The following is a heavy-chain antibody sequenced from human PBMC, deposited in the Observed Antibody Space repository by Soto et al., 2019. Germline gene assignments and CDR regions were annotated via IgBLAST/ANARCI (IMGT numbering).Heavy chain of an antibody. V-gene: IGHV3-23*01. D-gene: IGHD3-22*01. Sequence: GGSLRLSCAASGFTFSTYAMSWVRQAPGKGLEWVSGISDGGSGTDYADSVKGRFTISRDNSKSTLFLQMNSLRAEDTAVYYCAKDPYYYDSSGFNWFDPWGQGTLVTVSS. CDR1: GFTFSTYA. CDR2: ISDGGSGT. CDR3: AKDPYYYDSSGFNWFDP. J-gene: IGHJ5*02.